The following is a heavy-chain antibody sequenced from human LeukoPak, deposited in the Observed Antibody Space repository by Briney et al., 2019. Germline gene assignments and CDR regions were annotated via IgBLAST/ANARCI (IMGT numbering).Heavy chain of an antibody. D-gene: IGHD3-22*01. Sequence: SETPSFTCTVSGGSISSSSYYWGWIRQPPGKGLEWIGSIYYSGSTYYNPSLKSRVTISVDTSKNQFSLKLSSVTAADTAVYYCARVPNPGNYYDSSGYYPAWGQGTLVTVSS. J-gene: IGHJ5*02. CDR3: ARVPNPGNYYDSSGYYPA. V-gene: IGHV4-39*07. CDR2: IYYSGST. CDR1: GGSISSSSYY.